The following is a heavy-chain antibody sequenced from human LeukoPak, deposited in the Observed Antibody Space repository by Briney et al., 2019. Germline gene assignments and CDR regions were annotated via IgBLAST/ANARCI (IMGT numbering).Heavy chain of an antibody. CDR2: ISGSGGST. J-gene: IGHJ5*02. CDR3: AKDRLGYCSSTSCYYGIWFDP. Sequence: GGSLRLSCAASGFTFSSYAMSRVRQAPGKGLEWVSAISGSGGSTYYADSVKGRFTISRDNSKNTLYLQTNSLRAEDTAVYYCAKDRLGYCSSTSCYYGIWFDPWGQGTLVTVSS. CDR1: GFTFSSYA. D-gene: IGHD2-2*01. V-gene: IGHV3-23*01.